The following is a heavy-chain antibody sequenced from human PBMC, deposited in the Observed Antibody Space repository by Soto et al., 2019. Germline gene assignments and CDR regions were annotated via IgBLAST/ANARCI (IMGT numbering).Heavy chain of an antibody. D-gene: IGHD2-8*02. CDR1: GGSVSSHF. V-gene: IGHV4-59*02. CDR3: ARDKITGLFDY. Sequence: SETLSLTCTVSGGSVSSHFWSWIRQPPGKGLEWIGYIYHSGSTYYNPSLKSRVTMSVDTSKNQFSLKLTSVTAADTAVYYCARDKITGLFDYWGQGTLVTVSS. CDR2: IYHSGST. J-gene: IGHJ4*02.